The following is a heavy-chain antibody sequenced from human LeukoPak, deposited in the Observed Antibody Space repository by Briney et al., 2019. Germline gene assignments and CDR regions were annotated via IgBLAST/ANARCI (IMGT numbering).Heavy chain of an antibody. D-gene: IGHD6-6*01. CDR3: AREAVEYSGSSGVKGYYYYYYMDV. CDR1: GFTFSDYY. Sequence: GGSLRLSCAASGFTFSDYYMSWIRQAPGKGLEWVSYISGSGSTIYYADSVKGRFTISRDNAKNSLYLQMNSLRAEDTAVYYCAREAVEYSGSSGVKGYYYYYYMDVWGKGTTVTVSS. CDR2: ISGSGSTI. V-gene: IGHV3-11*01. J-gene: IGHJ6*03.